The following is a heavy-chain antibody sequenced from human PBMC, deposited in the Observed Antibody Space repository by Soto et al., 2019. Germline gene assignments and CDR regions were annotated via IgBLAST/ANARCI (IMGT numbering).Heavy chain of an antibody. D-gene: IGHD3-16*02. CDR3: APVFNSNSGSYRYFDY. V-gene: IGHV2-5*02. CDR2: IYWDDDK. CDR1: GVSLTTGGVG. J-gene: IGHJ4*02. Sequence: QITLKESGPTLVNPTQTLTLTCTFSGVSLTTGGVGVGWIRQPPGQALAWLALIYWDDDKRYSPSLKSRLTITQETSKNPVVLTLTHMDPVEKATFYCAPVFNSNSGSYRYFDYWGQGTLVTVSS.